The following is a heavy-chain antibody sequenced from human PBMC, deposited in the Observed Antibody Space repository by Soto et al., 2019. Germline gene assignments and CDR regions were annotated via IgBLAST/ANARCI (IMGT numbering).Heavy chain of an antibody. D-gene: IGHD3-16*01. Sequence: GGSLRLSCAASGFTFSSYGMHWVRQAPGKGLEWVAVISYDGSNKYYADSVKGRFTISRDNSKNTLYLQMNSLRAEDTAVYYCAKGRGGKNYYYGMDVWGQGTTVTVSS. V-gene: IGHV3-30*18. CDR2: ISYDGSNK. CDR3: AKGRGGKNYYYGMDV. CDR1: GFTFSSYG. J-gene: IGHJ6*02.